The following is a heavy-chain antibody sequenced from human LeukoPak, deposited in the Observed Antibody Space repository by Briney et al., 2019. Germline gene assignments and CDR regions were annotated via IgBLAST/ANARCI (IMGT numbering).Heavy chain of an antibody. CDR1: GFTFSSYG. D-gene: IGHD3-10*01. V-gene: IGHV3-7*01. CDR2: IKQDGSEK. J-gene: IGHJ4*02. Sequence: GGTLRLSCAASGFTFSSYGVSWVRQAPGKGLEWVAHIKQDGSEKYYVDSVKGRFTISRDNAKNSLYLQMNSLRDEDTAVYYCSRDGITVVRGVTVFDSWGQGTLVTVSS. CDR3: SRDGITVVRGVTVFDS.